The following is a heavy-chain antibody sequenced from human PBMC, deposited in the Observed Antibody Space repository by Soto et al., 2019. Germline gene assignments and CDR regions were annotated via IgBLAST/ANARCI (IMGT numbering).Heavy chain of an antibody. V-gene: IGHV3-23*01. CDR3: AKDSIPYSSSYDLDH. Sequence: EVQLLESGGGWVQPGGSLRLSCVAAGFIFSGYAIIWVRQAPGKGLVWVSSMAATGVSIYYADSVRGRFTIARDNSKNTLSLQMSSLRAEDTATYYCAKDSIPYSSSYDLDHWGRGALVTVSS. CDR1: GFIFSGYA. D-gene: IGHD6-13*01. CDR2: MAATGVSI. J-gene: IGHJ4*02.